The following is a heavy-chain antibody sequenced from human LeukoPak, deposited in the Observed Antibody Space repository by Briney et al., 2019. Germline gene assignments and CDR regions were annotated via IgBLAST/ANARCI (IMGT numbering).Heavy chain of an antibody. Sequence: GGPLRLSCAASGFTFSDYNMNWVRQAPGKGVGWVSVISTSSTYIYYADSVKGRFTISRDNAKNSLHLKMNSLRAEDTAVYYCARVSTAVSLAIDSWGQGTLVTVST. CDR3: ARVSTAVSLAIDS. CDR1: GFTFSDYN. J-gene: IGHJ4*02. CDR2: ISTSSTYI. V-gene: IGHV3-21*06. D-gene: IGHD6-13*01.